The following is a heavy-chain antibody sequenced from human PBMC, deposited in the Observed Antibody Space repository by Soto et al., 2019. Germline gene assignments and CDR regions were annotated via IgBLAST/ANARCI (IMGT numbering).Heavy chain of an antibody. Sequence: SETLSLTCTVSGGSISSSSYYWGWIRQPPGKGLEWIGSIYYSGSTYYNPSLKSRVTISVDTSKNQFSLKLSSVTAADTAVYYCARLQRGGYYDILPGQIDYWGQGTLVTVSS. D-gene: IGHD3-9*01. CDR1: GGSISSSSYY. CDR3: ARLQRGGYYDILPGQIDY. V-gene: IGHV4-39*01. J-gene: IGHJ4*02. CDR2: IYYSGST.